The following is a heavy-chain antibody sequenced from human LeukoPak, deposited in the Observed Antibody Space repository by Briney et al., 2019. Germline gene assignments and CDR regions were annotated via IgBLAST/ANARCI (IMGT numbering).Heavy chain of an antibody. CDR2: ISSSSSYI. D-gene: IGHD3-10*01. V-gene: IGHV3-21*01. J-gene: IGHJ3*02. Sequence: PGGSLRLSRAASGFTFSSYSMNWVRQAPGKGLEWVSSISSSSSYIYYADSVKGRFTISRDNAKNSLYLQMNSLRAEDTAVYYCARVVKVRGVVSRDAFDIWGQGTMVTVSS. CDR3: ARVVKVRGVVSRDAFDI. CDR1: GFTFSSYS.